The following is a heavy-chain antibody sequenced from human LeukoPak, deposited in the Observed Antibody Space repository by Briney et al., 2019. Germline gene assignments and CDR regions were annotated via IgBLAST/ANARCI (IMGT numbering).Heavy chain of an antibody. V-gene: IGHV3-30*02. CDR2: IRYDGSNK. CDR3: ARQREMTTIFTALGY. CDR1: GFTFSSYS. D-gene: IGHD5-24*01. Sequence: GGSLRLSCAASGFTFSSYSMNWVRQAPGKGLEWVAFIRYDGSNKYYADSVKGRFTISRDDTKNSVYLQMNSLRAEDTAVYYCARQREMTTIFTALGYWGQGTLVTVSS. J-gene: IGHJ4*02.